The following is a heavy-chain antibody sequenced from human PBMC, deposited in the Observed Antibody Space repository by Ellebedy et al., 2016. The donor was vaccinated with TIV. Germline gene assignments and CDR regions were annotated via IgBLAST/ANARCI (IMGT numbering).Heavy chain of an antibody. CDR3: ARDAGNSYDGNGPLDY. Sequence: AASVKVSCKASGHIFSNFGISWVRQAPGQGLEWMAWISAYNGNTNYAQKIQGRVTMNSDTSTSTAYMELRSLRSGDSAVYYCARDAGNSYDGNGPLDYWGQGTLVTVSS. J-gene: IGHJ4*02. D-gene: IGHD3-22*01. CDR1: GHIFSNFG. CDR2: ISAYNGNT. V-gene: IGHV1-18*01.